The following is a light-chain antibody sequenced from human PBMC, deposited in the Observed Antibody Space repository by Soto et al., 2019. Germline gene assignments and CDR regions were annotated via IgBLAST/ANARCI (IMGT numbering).Light chain of an antibody. J-gene: IGLJ2*01. V-gene: IGLV4-69*01. Sequence: QSVLTQSPSASASLGASVKLTCTLSSGHSSYTIAWQQQQPEKGPRYLMKVSSDGRHNKGDGIPDRFSGSSSGAARYLTISSLQSDDEADYYCQNWGPGIQVFSVGTKLTGL. CDR3: QNWGPGIQV. CDR2: VSSDGRH. CDR1: SGHSSYT.